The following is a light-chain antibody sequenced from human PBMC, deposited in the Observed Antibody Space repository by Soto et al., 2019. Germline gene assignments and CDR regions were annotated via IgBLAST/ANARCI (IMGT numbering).Light chain of an antibody. Sequence: QSALTQPASVSGSPGQSITISCTGTSSDVGGYNYVSWFQQHPGKAPKLMIYDVSNRPSGVSIRFSGSKSGSTASLTISGLQAEDEADYYCSSYTSSSTPYVFGTGTKVTVL. CDR3: SSYTSSSTPYV. CDR2: DVS. J-gene: IGLJ1*01. V-gene: IGLV2-14*03. CDR1: SSDVGGYNY.